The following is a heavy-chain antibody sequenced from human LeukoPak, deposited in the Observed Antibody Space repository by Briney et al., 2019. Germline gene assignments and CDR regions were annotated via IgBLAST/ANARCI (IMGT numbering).Heavy chain of an antibody. CDR3: ARDAAFFLAYCGGDCSKGPIDY. J-gene: IGHJ4*02. CDR1: GFTFSSYG. Sequence: PGRSLRLSCAASGFTFSSYGMHWVRQAPGKGLEWVAVISYDGSNKYYADSVKGRFTISRDNSKNTLYLQMNSLRAEDTAVYYCARDAAFFLAYCGGDCSKGPIDYWGQGTLVTVSS. CDR2: ISYDGSNK. V-gene: IGHV3-30*03. D-gene: IGHD2-21*02.